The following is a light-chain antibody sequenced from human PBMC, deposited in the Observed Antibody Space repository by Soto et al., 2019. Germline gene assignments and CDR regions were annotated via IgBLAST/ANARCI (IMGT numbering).Light chain of an antibody. V-gene: IGKV4-1*01. CDR2: WAS. CDR3: QQYYSSPFT. J-gene: IGKJ2*01. CDR1: QSVLYSANAKNY. Sequence: DIVMTQSPDSLAVSLGERATINCKSSQSVLYSANAKNYLAWYQHKPGQPPQLLIYWASTRESGVPDRFSGSGSGTDFTLTISRLQAEDVAVYYCQQYYSSPFTFGQGTKLEIK.